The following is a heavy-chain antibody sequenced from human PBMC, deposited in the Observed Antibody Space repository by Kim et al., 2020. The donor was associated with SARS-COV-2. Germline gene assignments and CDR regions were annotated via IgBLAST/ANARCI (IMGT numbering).Heavy chain of an antibody. V-gene: IGHV3-30-3*01. Sequence: GGSLRLSCAASGFTFSSYAMHWVRQAPGKGLEWVAVISYDGSNKYYADSVKGRFTISRDNSKNTLYLQMNSLRAEDTAVYYCARDRVVVAATVPDYWGQGTLVTVSS. CDR3: ARDRVVVAATVPDY. CDR1: GFTFSSYA. D-gene: IGHD2-15*01. J-gene: IGHJ4*02. CDR2: ISYDGSNK.